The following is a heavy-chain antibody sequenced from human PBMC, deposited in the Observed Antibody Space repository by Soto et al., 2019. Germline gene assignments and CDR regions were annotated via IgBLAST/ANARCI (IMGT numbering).Heavy chain of an antibody. D-gene: IGHD3-10*01. V-gene: IGHV3-23*01. CDR1: GFTFSSYT. Sequence: GASRRLSYVASGFTFSSYTMSWVRQAPGKGLEWVSAISGSGGSTYYADSVKGRFTISRDNSKNTLYLQMNSLRAEDTAVYYCAKGAFGSGSYYFDYWGQGTLVTVSS. CDR2: ISGSGGST. J-gene: IGHJ4*02. CDR3: AKGAFGSGSYYFDY.